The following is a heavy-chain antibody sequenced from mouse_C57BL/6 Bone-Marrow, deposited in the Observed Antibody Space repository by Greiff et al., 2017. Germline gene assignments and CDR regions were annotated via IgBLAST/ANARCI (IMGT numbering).Heavy chain of an antibody. CDR3: ARGGEDYDGFAY. CDR1: GYTFTSYG. J-gene: IGHJ3*01. Sequence: QVQLQQSGAELARPGASVKLSCKASGYTFTSYGISWVKQRTGQGLEWIGEIYPRSGTTYYNEKFKGKATLTADKSSSTAYMELRSLTSEDSAVYFCARGGEDYDGFAYWGQGTLVTVSA. V-gene: IGHV1-81*01. CDR2: IYPRSGTT. D-gene: IGHD2-4*01.